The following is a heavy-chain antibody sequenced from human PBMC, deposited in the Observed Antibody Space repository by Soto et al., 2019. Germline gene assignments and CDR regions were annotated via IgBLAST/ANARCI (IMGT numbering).Heavy chain of an antibody. CDR3: ARDPLWGTAMVLWYFDL. J-gene: IGHJ2*01. V-gene: IGHV3-NL1*01. Sequence: GGSLRLSCAASGFTFSSFGMHWVRQAPDKGLQWVSVITGSGGSTYYADSVKGRFTISRDTSKNTLFLQMNSLRAEDTAVYYCARDPLWGTAMVLWYFDLWGRGTLVTVSS. CDR2: ITGSGGST. CDR1: GFTFSSFG. D-gene: IGHD5-18*01.